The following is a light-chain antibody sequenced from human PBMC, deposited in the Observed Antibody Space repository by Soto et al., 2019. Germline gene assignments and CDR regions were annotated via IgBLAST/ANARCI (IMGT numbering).Light chain of an antibody. J-gene: IGKJ4*01. CDR2: GAS. CDR1: QSINNN. V-gene: IGKV3-20*01. Sequence: EVVLTQSPGTLSLSPGERVTLSCRASQSINNNLAGHQKTPGQAPRLLIDGASRTATGIPDRFSGSGSGTEFTLTISRLEPEDVAVYYCQQYDSSPPTFGGGTKVESK. CDR3: QQYDSSPPT.